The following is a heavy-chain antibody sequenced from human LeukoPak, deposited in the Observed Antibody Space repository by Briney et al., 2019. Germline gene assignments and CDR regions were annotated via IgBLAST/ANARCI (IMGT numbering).Heavy chain of an antibody. D-gene: IGHD3-3*01. V-gene: IGHV3-23*01. CDR2: ISGRGGST. CDR1: GFTFSSYA. Sequence: GGSLRLSCAASGFTFSSYAMSGVGQAPGKGLEWVSAISGRGGSTYYADCVQGRFTISRDNSKNTLHLQMNSLRAEDTAVYYCAKDSTIFGVVTDWGQGTLVTVSS. J-gene: IGHJ4*02. CDR3: AKDSTIFGVVTD.